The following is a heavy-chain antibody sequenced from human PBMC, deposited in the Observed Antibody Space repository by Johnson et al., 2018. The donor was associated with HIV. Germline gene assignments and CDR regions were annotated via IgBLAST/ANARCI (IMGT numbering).Heavy chain of an antibody. J-gene: IGHJ3*02. CDR2: IYSGGST. V-gene: IGHV3-66*01. CDR1: GFTVSSNY. Sequence: EVQLVESGGGLVQPGGSLRLSCAASGFTVSSNYMSWVRQAPGKGLEWVSVIYSGGSTYYADSVKGRFTISRDNSKNSLFLQMNSLRVEDTAVYYCARSGGYPNAFDMWGQGTMVSVSS. CDR3: ARSGGYPNAFDM. D-gene: IGHD6-13*01.